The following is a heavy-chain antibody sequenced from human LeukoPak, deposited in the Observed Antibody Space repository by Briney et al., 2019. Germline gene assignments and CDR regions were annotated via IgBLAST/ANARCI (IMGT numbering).Heavy chain of an antibody. J-gene: IGHJ4*02. CDR2: LNPNSGGT. Sequence: GASVKVSCKASGYTFTDFYIHWVRQAPGQGLEWMGWLNPNSGGTNSAQKFQGRVTLTRDTSISTAYMELSRLQSDDTAVYYCASDRPLHSWGQGTLVTVSP. CDR3: ASDRPLHS. V-gene: IGHV1-2*02. CDR1: GYTFTDFY.